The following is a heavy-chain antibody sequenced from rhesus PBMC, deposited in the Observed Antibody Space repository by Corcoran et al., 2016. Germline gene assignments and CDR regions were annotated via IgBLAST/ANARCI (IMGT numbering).Heavy chain of an antibody. V-gene: IGHV4-106*01. CDR2: SYGSGGGT. D-gene: IGHD2-39*01. J-gene: IGHJ4*01. CDR1: GCSITADYY. Sequence: QVQLQESGPGLVKPSETLSLTCAASGCSITADYYWRWIRPPPGQGLEWIGYSYGSGGGTNYNPSIKKRVTISIDTSKNHFALKLSSVTAADTAVYYCAREIVVGAYFDYWGQGVLVTGSS. CDR3: AREIVVGAYFDY.